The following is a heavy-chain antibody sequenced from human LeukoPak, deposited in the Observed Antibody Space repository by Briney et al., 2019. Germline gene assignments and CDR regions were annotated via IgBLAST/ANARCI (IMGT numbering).Heavy chain of an antibody. CDR3: ARGAGANIDY. Sequence: PSETLSLTCTVSGGSISSGGYYWSWIRQHPGKGLEWIGYIYYSGSTYYNPSLKSRVTISVDRSKNQFSLKLSSVTAADTAVYYCARGAGANIDYWGQGTLVTVSS. CDR2: IYYSGST. J-gene: IGHJ4*02. CDR1: GGSISSGGYY. V-gene: IGHV4-31*03. D-gene: IGHD4/OR15-4a*01.